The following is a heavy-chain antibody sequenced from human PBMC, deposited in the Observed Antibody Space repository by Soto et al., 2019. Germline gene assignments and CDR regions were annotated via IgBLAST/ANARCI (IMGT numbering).Heavy chain of an antibody. Sequence: PSETLSLTCTVSGGSISSSDYYWGWIRQPPGKGLEWIGNIYYSGSASYNPSLKSRVTISVDTSKNQFSLKLSSVTAADTAVYYCARVPDYRGQGTLVTVSS. V-gene: IGHV4-39*07. CDR3: ARVPDY. CDR2: IYYSGSA. J-gene: IGHJ4*02. CDR1: GGSISSSDYY.